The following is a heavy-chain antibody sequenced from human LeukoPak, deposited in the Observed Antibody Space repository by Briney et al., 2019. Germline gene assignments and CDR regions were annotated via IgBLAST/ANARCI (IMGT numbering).Heavy chain of an antibody. CDR1: GFTFSSYR. V-gene: IGHV3-74*01. CDR3: ARNYDFDQ. J-gene: IGHJ4*02. CDR2: INTDGTST. D-gene: IGHD1-7*01. Sequence: GGSLRLSCAASGFTFSSYRMHWVRQAPGKGLVWVSRINTDGTSTSYADSVKGRFIISRDNAKNTLYLQMNSLRAEDTAVYFCARNYDFDQWGQGTLVTVSS.